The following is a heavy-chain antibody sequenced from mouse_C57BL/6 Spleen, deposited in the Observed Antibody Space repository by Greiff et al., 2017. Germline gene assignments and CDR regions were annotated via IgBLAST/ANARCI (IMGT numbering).Heavy chain of an antibody. CDR3: ARGGDYDYDNFDY. D-gene: IGHD2-4*01. CDR1: GYAFSSYW. J-gene: IGHJ2*01. V-gene: IGHV1-80*01. Sequence: QVQLQQSGAELVKPGASVKISCKASGYAFSSYWMNWVKQRPGKGLEWIGQIYPGDGDTNYNGKFKGKATLTADKSSSTAYMQRSSLTSEDSAVYFCARGGDYDYDNFDYWGQGTTLTVSS. CDR2: IYPGDGDT.